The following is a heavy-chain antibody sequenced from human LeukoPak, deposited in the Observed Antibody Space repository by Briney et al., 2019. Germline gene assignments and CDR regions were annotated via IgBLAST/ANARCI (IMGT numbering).Heavy chain of an antibody. CDR1: GGSISSYY. D-gene: IGHD3-22*01. CDR3: ARGSRSSGYYYGDWYFDL. CDR2: IYYSGST. Sequence: PSETLSLTCTVSGGSISSYYWSWIRQPPGKGLEWIGYIYYSGSTNYNPSLKSRVTISVDTSKNQFSLKLSSVTAVDTAVYYCARGSRSSGYYYGDWYFDLWGRGTLVTVSS. J-gene: IGHJ2*01. V-gene: IGHV4-59*01.